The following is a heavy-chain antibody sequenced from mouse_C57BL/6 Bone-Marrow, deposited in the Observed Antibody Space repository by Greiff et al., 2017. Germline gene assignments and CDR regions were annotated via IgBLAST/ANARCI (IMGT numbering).Heavy chain of an antibody. Sequence: EVKVVESGGDLVKPGGSLKLSCAASGFTFSSYGMSWVRQTPDKRLEWVATISSGGSYTYYPDSVKGRFTISRDNAKNTLYLQRSSLKSEYTAMYYCERQKAPGWFAYWGQGTLVTVSA. D-gene: IGHD1-3*01. CDR3: ERQKAPGWFAY. CDR1: GFTFSSYG. V-gene: IGHV5-6*01. CDR2: ISSGGSYT. J-gene: IGHJ3*01.